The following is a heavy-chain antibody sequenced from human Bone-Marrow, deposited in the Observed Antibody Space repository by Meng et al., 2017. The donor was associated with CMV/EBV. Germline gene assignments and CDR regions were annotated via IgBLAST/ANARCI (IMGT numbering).Heavy chain of an antibody. CDR1: GGTFSSYT. D-gene: IGHD4-11*01. V-gene: IGHV1-69*04. CDR2: IIPILGIA. J-gene: IGHJ6*01. CDR3: ARDGGHDYRYYYGMDV. Sequence: SVKVSCKASGGTFSSYTISWVRQALGQGLEWMGRIIPILGIANYAQKFQGRVTITADKSTSTAYMELSSLRSEDTAVYYCARDGGHDYRYYYGMDVWGQGNTVNGAS.